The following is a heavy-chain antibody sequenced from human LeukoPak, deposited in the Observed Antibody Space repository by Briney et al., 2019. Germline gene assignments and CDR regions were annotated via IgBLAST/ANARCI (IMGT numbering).Heavy chain of an antibody. CDR2: IYYSGST. D-gene: IGHD1-26*01. J-gene: IGHJ4*02. CDR3: AKDRRFEWELPDY. Sequence: PSETLSLTCTVSGGSISSSSYYWGWIRQPPGKGLEWIESIYYSGSTYYNPSLKSRVTISVDTSKNQFSLKLSSVTAADTAVYYCAKDRRFEWELPDYWGQGALVTVSS. CDR1: GGSISSSSYY. V-gene: IGHV4-39*07.